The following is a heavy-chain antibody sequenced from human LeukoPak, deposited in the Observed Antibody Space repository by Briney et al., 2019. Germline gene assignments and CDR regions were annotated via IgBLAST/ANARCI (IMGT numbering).Heavy chain of an antibody. J-gene: IGHJ4*02. D-gene: IGHD2-15*01. CDR1: GYTFTSYY. CDR2: INPSGGST. Sequence: ASVKVSCKASGYTFTSYYMYWVRQAPGQGLEWMGIINPSGGSTSYAQKFQGRVTMTRDTSTSTVYMELSSLRSEDTAVYYCARETIYCSGGSCYSTSFDYWGQGTLVTVSS. CDR3: ARETIYCSGGSCYSTSFDY. V-gene: IGHV1-46*01.